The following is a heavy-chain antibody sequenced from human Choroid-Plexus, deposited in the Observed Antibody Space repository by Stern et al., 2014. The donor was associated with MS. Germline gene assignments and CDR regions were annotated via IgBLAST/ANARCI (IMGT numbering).Heavy chain of an antibody. Sequence: QVQLVESGGGVVQPGRPLRLSCAASGFSFSSFGMHWVRQAPGKGLGWVALISYDGSKDYADSVKGPFAISRDNSKNTLYLQMNSLRAEDTAVYYCAKDRQYLTFFFDFWGQGSLVTVSS. CDR2: ISYDGSK. CDR3: AKDRQYLTFFFDF. J-gene: IGHJ4*02. D-gene: IGHD2/OR15-2a*01. V-gene: IGHV3-30*18. CDR1: GFSFSSFG.